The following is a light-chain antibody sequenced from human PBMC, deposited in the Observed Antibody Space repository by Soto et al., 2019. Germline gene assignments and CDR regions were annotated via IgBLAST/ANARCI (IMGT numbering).Light chain of an antibody. Sequence: QSVLTQPPSVSAAPGQRVTISCSGSSSNIGNNYVSWYQHLPGTAPKLLIYDNNNRPSGIPDRFSGSKSGTSATLGITGLQTGDEADYYCGTWDSSLSATGVFGGGTKVTVL. J-gene: IGLJ3*02. V-gene: IGLV1-51*01. CDR2: DNN. CDR3: GTWDSSLSATGV. CDR1: SSNIGNNY.